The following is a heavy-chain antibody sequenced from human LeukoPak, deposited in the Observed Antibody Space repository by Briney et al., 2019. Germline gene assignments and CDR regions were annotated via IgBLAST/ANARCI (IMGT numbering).Heavy chain of an antibody. V-gene: IGHV1-24*01. J-gene: IGHJ1*01. CDR2: FDPEDGET. D-gene: IGHD6-13*01. CDR1: GYTLTELS. CDR3: ATQQLVRFVLRFQN. Sequence: ASVTVSCKVSGYTLTELSLHCVRQAPGKGLEWMGRFDPEDGETIYAQKFQGRVTMTEDTSTNTAYMELSSLRSEDTAVYYCATQQLVRFVLRFQNWGESSLVTVSS.